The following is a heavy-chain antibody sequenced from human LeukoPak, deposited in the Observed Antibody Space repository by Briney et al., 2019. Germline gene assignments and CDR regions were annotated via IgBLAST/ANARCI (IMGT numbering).Heavy chain of an antibody. J-gene: IGHJ6*02. V-gene: IGHV3-9*01. Sequence: GGSLRLSCAASGFTFDDYAMHWVRQAPGKGLEWVSGISWNSGSIGYADSVKGRFTISRDNAKNSLYLQMNSLRAEDTALYYCAKSGYYYGMDVWGQGTTVTVSS. CDR2: ISWNSGSI. CDR3: AKSGYYYGMDV. D-gene: IGHD2-15*01. CDR1: GFTFDDYA.